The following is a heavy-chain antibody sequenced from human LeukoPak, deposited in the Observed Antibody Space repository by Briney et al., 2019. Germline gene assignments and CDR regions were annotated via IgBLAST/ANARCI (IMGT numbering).Heavy chain of an antibody. CDR2: ISWNSGSI. V-gene: IGHV3-9*01. D-gene: IGHD6-13*01. Sequence: GGSLRLSCAASGFTFDDYAMHWVRQAPGKGLEWVSGISWNSGSIGYADSVKGRFTISRDNSKNTLYLQMNSLRAEDTAVYYCARDLGSYSSSWYGAYYYGMDVWGKGTTVTVSS. J-gene: IGHJ6*04. CDR1: GFTFDDYA. CDR3: ARDLGSYSSSWYGAYYYGMDV.